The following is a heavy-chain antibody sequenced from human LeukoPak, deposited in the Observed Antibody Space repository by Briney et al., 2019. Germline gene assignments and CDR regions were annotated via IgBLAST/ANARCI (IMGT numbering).Heavy chain of an antibody. D-gene: IGHD3-10*01. J-gene: IGHJ4*02. CDR2: INPNSGGT. Sequence: ASVKVSCKASGYTFTGYYMHWVRQAPGQGLEWMGWINPNSGGTNYAQKFQGRVTMTRDTSISTAYMELSRLRSDDTAVYYCARIPQLWFVELSSPNFDYWGQGTLVTVSS. CDR3: ARIPQLWFVELSSPNFDY. CDR1: GYTFTGYY. V-gene: IGHV1-2*02.